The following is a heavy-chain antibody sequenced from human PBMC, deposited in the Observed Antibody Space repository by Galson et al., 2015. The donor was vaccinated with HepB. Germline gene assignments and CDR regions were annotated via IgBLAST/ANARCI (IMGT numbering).Heavy chain of an antibody. D-gene: IGHD6-19*01. CDR2: ISNGGNST. CDR3: AKDLVEQWLVEVYYYYGMDV. Sequence: SLRLSCAASGFTFSSYAMSWVRQAPGKGLEWVSTISNGGNSTYYADSVKGRLTISRDNSKNTVFLQMNSLRAEDTAVYYCAKDLVEQWLVEVYYYYGMDVWGQGTTVTVAS. V-gene: IGHV3-23*01. J-gene: IGHJ6*02. CDR1: GFTFSSYA.